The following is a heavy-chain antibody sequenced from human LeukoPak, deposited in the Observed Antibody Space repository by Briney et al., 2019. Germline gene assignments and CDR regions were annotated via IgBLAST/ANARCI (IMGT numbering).Heavy chain of an antibody. CDR2: ISGSGGST. CDR3: AKDFRIGYSAHFDY. CDR1: GFTFSSYA. V-gene: IGHV3-23*01. J-gene: IGHJ4*02. Sequence: PGGSLRLSCAASGFTFSSYAMSWVRQAPGKGLEWVSAISGSGGSTYYADSVKGRFAISRDNSKNTLYLQMNSLRAEDTAVYYCAKDFRIGYSAHFDYWGQGALVTVSS. D-gene: IGHD2-21*01.